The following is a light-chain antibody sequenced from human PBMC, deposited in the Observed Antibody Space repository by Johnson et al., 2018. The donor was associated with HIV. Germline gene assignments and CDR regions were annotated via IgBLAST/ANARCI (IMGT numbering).Light chain of an antibody. V-gene: IGLV1-51*01. CDR2: DNT. CDR1: SSNIGNNY. Sequence: QSVLTQPPSVSAAPGQKVTISCSGSSSNIGNNYVSWYQQLPGTAPKLLIYDNTKRPSGIPHRFSGSKSGTSATLGITGLQPGEEADYYCGTWDSSLSAGVFGTGTKGTVL. CDR3: GTWDSSLSAGV. J-gene: IGLJ1*01.